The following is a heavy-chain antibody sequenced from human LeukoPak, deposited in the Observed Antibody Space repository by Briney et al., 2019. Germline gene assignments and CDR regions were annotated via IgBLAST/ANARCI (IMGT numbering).Heavy chain of an antibody. CDR2: IHYSGNT. Sequence: SETLSLTCTVSGGSISSYYWSWIRQPPGKGLEWIGYIHYSGNTNYNPSLKSPFTISVDTSKSQFSLKVNSVTAADTAVYYCASGTYYYFDFWGQGALVTVSS. D-gene: IGHD6-13*01. V-gene: IGHV4-59*01. J-gene: IGHJ4*02. CDR3: ASGTYYYFDF. CDR1: GGSISSYY.